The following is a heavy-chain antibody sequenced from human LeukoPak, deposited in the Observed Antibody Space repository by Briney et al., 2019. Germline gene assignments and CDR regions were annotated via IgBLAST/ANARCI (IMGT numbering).Heavy chain of an antibody. CDR1: GDSISTYY. D-gene: IGHD5-12*01. V-gene: IGHV4-59*01. CDR3: SRGVAGYGPYDY. J-gene: IGHJ4*02. Sequence: PSETLSLTCTVSGDSISTYYWSWIRQPPGKGLEWIGYMYYSVSTNYNASLKSRITRSIDTPKDQFSLRLHSVTAADTAVYYCSRGVAGYGPYDYWGQGTLVTVSS. CDR2: MYYSVST.